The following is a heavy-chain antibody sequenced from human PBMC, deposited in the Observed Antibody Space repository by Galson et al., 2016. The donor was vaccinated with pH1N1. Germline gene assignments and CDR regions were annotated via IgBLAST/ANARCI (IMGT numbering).Heavy chain of an antibody. Sequence: SLRLSCAAPGFTFSNYWINWVRQVPGKGLVWVSRINTDGTRTTYADSVKGRFVISRDNAKNTLYLQMNSLRAEDTAVYFCAREPYYPYYFDYWGQGTLVTVSS. CDR2: INTDGTRT. CDR3: AREPYYPYYFDY. D-gene: IGHD1-26*01. J-gene: IGHJ4*02. CDR1: GFTFSNYW. V-gene: IGHV3-74*03.